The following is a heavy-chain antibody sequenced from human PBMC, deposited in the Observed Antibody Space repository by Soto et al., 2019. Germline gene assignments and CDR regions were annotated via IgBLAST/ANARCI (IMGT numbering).Heavy chain of an antibody. J-gene: IGHJ5*02. Sequence: SVTLSFTCAVYGGSFSGYYRCWIRQPPGKGLEWIGEIYYRGSTNYNPSFNSRVTISVDTSRNQFSLQLNYVTATDTAVYYCARGGASSKWLDPWGQGNLGTVSS. CDR2: IYYRGST. CDR3: ARGGASSKWLDP. CDR1: GGSFSGYY. D-gene: IGHD3-10*01. V-gene: IGHV4-34*01.